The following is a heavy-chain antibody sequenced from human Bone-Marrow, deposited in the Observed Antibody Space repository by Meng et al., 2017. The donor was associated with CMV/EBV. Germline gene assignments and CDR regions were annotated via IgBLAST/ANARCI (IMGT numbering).Heavy chain of an antibody. V-gene: IGHV4-61*01. CDR1: GGSVSSGSYY. CDR3: ASVVGATTLVPRG. D-gene: IGHD1-26*01. CDR2: IYYSGST. Sequence: TVSGGSVSSGSYYWSWIRQPPGKGLEWIGYIYYSGSTNYNPSLKSRVTISVDTSKNQFSLKLSSVTAADTAVYYCASVVGATTLVPRGWGQGTLVTSPQ. J-gene: IGHJ4*02.